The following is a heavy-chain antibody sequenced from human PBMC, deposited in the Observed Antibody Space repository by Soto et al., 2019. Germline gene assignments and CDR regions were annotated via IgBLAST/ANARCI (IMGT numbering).Heavy chain of an antibody. CDR3: AREGVAPYYYYGMDV. CDR1: GYTFTSYA. CDR2: ISAGNGDT. J-gene: IGHJ6*02. Sequence: ASVKVSCKASGYTFTSYAMHWVRQAPGQRLEWMGWISAGNGDTNYSQTFQGRVTITTDTSASTVYMELRSLRSDDTAVYYCAREGVAPYYYYGMDVCGQGTPVTVSS. V-gene: IGHV1-3*01. D-gene: IGHD5-12*01.